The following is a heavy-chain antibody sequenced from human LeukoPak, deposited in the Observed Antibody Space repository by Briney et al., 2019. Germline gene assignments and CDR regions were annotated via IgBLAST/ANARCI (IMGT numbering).Heavy chain of an antibody. CDR3: ARGGVPGAYDI. Sequence: GGSLRLSCAASGFIFSTNEMHWVRQAPGKGLVWVSRIFNDGTNRGYADSVKGRFTISRDNAKNTLYLQVNSLTGEDTAVYYCARGGVPGAYDIRGQGTMVTVS. J-gene: IGHJ3*02. D-gene: IGHD1-26*01. CDR1: GFIFSTNE. CDR2: IFNDGTNR. V-gene: IGHV3-74*01.